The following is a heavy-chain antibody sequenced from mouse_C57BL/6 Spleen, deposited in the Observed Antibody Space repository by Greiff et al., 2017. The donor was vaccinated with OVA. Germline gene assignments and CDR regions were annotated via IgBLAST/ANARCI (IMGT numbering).Heavy chain of an antibody. CDR3: ARRDGNATAWFAY. CDR1: GYTFTSYW. V-gene: IGHV1-69*01. CDR2: IDPSDSYT. Sequence: VKLQQPGAELVMPGASVKLSCKASGYTFTSYWMHWVKQRPGQGLEWIGEIDPSDSYTNYNQKFKGKSTLTVDKSSSTAYMQLSSLTSEDSAVYYCARRDGNATAWFAYWGQGTLVTVSA. J-gene: IGHJ3*01. D-gene: IGHD2-1*01.